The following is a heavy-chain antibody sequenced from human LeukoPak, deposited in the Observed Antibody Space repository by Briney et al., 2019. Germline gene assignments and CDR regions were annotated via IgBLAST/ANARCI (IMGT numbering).Heavy chain of an antibody. D-gene: IGHD1-26*01. V-gene: IGHV1-46*01. CDR3: ARDGWREESDY. CDR1: GCTFTSYY. CDR2: INPSGGST. Sequence: ASVKVSCKASGCTFTSYYMHWVRQAPGQGLEWMGIINPSGGSTSYAQKFQGRVTMTRDMSTSTVYMELSSLRSEDTAVYYCARDGWREESDYWGQGTLVTVSS. J-gene: IGHJ4*02.